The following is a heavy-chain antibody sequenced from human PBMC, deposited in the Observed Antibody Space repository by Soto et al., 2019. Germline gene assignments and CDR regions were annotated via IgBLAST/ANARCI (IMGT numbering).Heavy chain of an antibody. J-gene: IGHJ4*02. CDR2: VNPIVSMS. V-gene: IGHV1-69*02. CDR3: ASSCVTVYRAFAY. Sequence: QVQLVQSGAEVKRPGSSVKVSCKASGDTFNFYSINWVRQAPGLGLEWMGRVNPIVSMSNYAQKFQGRVTMTAGKSTSTAYMEPSSLTSQDTATYYCASSCVTVYRAFAYWGQGALVTVS. D-gene: IGHD3-9*01. CDR1: GDTFNFYS.